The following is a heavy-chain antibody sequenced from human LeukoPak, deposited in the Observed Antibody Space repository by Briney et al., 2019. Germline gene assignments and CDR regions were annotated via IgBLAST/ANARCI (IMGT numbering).Heavy chain of an antibody. D-gene: IGHD6-19*01. CDR3: ARAGGSGWYRIVVY. CDR1: GYTFTGYY. Sequence: ASVKVSCTASGYTFTGYYMHWVRQAPGQGLEWMGWINPNSGGTNYAQKFQGRVTMTRDTSISTAYMELSRLRSDDTAVYYCARAGGSGWYRIVVYWGQGTLVTVSS. V-gene: IGHV1-2*02. J-gene: IGHJ4*02. CDR2: INPNSGGT.